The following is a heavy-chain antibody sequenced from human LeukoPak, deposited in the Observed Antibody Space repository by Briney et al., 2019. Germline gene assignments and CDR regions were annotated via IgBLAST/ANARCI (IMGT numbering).Heavy chain of an antibody. J-gene: IGHJ4*02. V-gene: IGHV3-7*01. CDR3: ARDPAGYIFDY. CDR2: IKQDGSEK. Sequence: GGSLRLSCAASGFTFSSYWMSWVRQAPGKGLEWGANIKQDGSEKYYVDSVKGRFTISRDNAKNSLYLQMNSLRAEDTAVYYCARDPAGYIFDYWGQGTLVTVSS. CDR1: GFTFSSYW. D-gene: IGHD5-24*01.